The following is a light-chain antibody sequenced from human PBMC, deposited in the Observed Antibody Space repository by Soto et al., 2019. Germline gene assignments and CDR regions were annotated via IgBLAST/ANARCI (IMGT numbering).Light chain of an antibody. V-gene: IGLV2-14*01. CDR3: YSYTSSNTVL. Sequence: QSVLTQPASVSGSPGQSITISCTGTSSDVGGYNYVSWYQQYPGKAPKLMIYEVSNRPSGVSDRFSGSKSGNTASLTISGLQAEDEGDYYCYSYTSSNTVLFGGGTKLTVL. CDR2: EVS. J-gene: IGLJ2*01. CDR1: SSDVGGYNY.